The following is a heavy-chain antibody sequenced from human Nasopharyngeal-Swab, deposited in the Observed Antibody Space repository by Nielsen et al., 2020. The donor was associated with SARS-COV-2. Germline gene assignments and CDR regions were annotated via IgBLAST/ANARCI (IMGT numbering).Heavy chain of an antibody. V-gene: IGHV3-7*01. J-gene: IGHJ4*01. D-gene: IGHD3-16*02. Sequence: GGSLRLSCAASGFTFSSYWMSWVRQAPGKGLEWVANIKRDGSEKYYADSVKGRFTVSRDNAKSSLYLQMNSLRAEDTAVYYCAREWEAYGYLWGNYRYTIFDYRGRGTLVTVSS. CDR3: AREWEAYGYLWGNYRYTIFDY. CDR1: GFTFSSYW. CDR2: IKRDGSEK.